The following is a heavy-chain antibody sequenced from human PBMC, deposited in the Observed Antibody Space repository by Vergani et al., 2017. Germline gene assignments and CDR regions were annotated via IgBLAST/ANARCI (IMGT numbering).Heavy chain of an antibody. CDR1: GFTFSSYG. J-gene: IGHJ4*02. CDR2: ISYDGSNK. Sequence: QVQLVESGGGVVQPGRSLRLSCAASGFTFSSYGMHWVRQAPGKGLEWVAVISYDGSNKYYADSVKSRFTISRDNSKNTLYLQMNSLRAADTAVYYCAKDTGDGYNFTFDYWGQGTLVTGSS. V-gene: IGHV3-30*18. CDR3: AKDTGDGYNFTFDY. D-gene: IGHD5-24*01.